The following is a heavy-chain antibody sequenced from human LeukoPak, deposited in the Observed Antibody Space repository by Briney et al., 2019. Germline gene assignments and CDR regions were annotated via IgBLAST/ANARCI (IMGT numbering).Heavy chain of an antibody. CDR1: GFTFNDAW. J-gene: IGHJ3*02. V-gene: IGHV3-11*04. CDR3: ARDVGSTSSDAFDI. D-gene: IGHD3-10*01. Sequence: KSGGSLRLSCAASGFTFNDAWMNWVRQAPGKGLEWVSYISSSGSTIYYADSVKGRFTISRDNAKNSLYLQMNSLRAEDTAVYYCARDVGSTSSDAFDIWGQGTMVTVSS. CDR2: ISSSGSTI.